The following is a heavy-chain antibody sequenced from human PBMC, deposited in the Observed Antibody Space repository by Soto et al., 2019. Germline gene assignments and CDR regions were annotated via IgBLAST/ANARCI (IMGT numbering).Heavy chain of an antibody. CDR1: GYTFTSYA. Sequence: QVPLVQSGAEVKKPGASVKVSCKASGYTFTSYAMHLVRPAPGQRREWMGWINAVNGNTKYSQKFQGRVTITRDTSASTAYMELSSLRSEDTAVYYCAKPHTRFYRDYLNWGQGTLVTVSS. CDR3: AKPHTRFYRDYLN. CDR2: INAVNGNT. V-gene: IGHV1-3*01. J-gene: IGHJ4*02. D-gene: IGHD4-17*01.